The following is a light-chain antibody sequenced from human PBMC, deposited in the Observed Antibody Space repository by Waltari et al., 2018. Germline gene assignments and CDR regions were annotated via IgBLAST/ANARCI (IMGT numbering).Light chain of an antibody. V-gene: IGKV4-1*01. CDR2: WAS. J-gene: IGKJ2*01. CDR1: QSLFNSPNNNNY. CDR3: QQYYTPPYT. Sequence: DIVMTQSPDSLTVSLGERATIYCKSSQSLFNSPNNNNYLTWYQQKPGQPPKLLTYWASTRESGVPDRFSGGGSGTDFTLTITNVQPEDLAIYYCQQYYTPPYTFGQGTRLEIK.